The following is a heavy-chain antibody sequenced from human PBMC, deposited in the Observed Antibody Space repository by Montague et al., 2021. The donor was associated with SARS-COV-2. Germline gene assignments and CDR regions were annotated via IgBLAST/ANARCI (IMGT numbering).Heavy chain of an antibody. Sequence: SQTQSLTCTVYYGSFSGYYWSWIRQAPGKGLEWIGEINHSGTTNYNPSLKSRVTMSVDTSKNQFSLKLSSVTAADTAVYYCARLWGSDIVLMVYAIKGWFDPWGQGTLVTVSS. CDR3: ARLWGSDIVLMVYAIKGWFDP. D-gene: IGHD2-8*01. CDR1: YGSFSGYY. J-gene: IGHJ5*02. V-gene: IGHV4-34*01. CDR2: INHSGTT.